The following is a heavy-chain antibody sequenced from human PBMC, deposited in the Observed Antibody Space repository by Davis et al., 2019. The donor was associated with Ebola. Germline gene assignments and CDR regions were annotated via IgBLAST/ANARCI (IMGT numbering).Heavy chain of an antibody. Sequence: ASVKVSCKVSGYTLTELSMHWVRQAPGKGLEWMGGFDPEDGETIYAQKFQGRVTMTEETSTDTAYMELSSLRSEDTAVYYCATPQKSITIFGVVNDWFDPWGQGTLVTVSS. CDR3: ATPQKSITIFGVVNDWFDP. J-gene: IGHJ5*02. V-gene: IGHV1-24*01. D-gene: IGHD3-3*01. CDR1: GYTLTELS. CDR2: FDPEDGET.